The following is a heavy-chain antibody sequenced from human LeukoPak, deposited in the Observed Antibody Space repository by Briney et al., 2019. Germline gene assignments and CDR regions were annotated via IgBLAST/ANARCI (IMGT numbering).Heavy chain of an antibody. Sequence: GGSLRLSCAASRFTFSSYGMHWVRQAPGKGLEWVTFIRSDGYNKYYADSVKGRFTISRDNSKNTLYLQMNSLRAEDTAVYYCARGLDPYSTSSPDYWGQGTLVTVSS. J-gene: IGHJ4*02. D-gene: IGHD6-6*01. V-gene: IGHV3-30*02. CDR2: IRSDGYNK. CDR1: RFTFSSYG. CDR3: ARGLDPYSTSSPDY.